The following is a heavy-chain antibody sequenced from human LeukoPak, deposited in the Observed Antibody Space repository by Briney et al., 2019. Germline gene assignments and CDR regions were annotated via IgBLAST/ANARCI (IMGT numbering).Heavy chain of an antibody. Sequence: SETLSLTCIVSGGSISSGSYYWSWIRQPAGKGLEWIGRIYTSGSTNYNPSLKSRVTISVDTSKNQFSLKLSSVTAADTAVYYCARGAHDSSGYYYEFVFYFDYWGQGTLVTVSS. CDR1: GGSISSGSYY. V-gene: IGHV4-61*02. CDR3: ARGAHDSSGYYYEFVFYFDY. J-gene: IGHJ4*02. CDR2: IYTSGST. D-gene: IGHD3-22*01.